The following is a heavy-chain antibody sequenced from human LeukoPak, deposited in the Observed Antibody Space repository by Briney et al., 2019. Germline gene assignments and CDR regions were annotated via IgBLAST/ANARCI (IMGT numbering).Heavy chain of an antibody. CDR2: IRSKVYGGTT. Sequence: GSLRLSCSASGFTFDNYVMGWVRQAPGKGLEWISLIRSKVYGGTTEYAASVQGRFSISRDDSKSIAYLQMNSLETDDTAVYYCTRSLTGSPFDYWGLGTLVTVFS. CDR3: TRSLTGSPFDY. V-gene: IGHV3-49*04. J-gene: IGHJ4*02. CDR1: GFTFDNYV. D-gene: IGHD7-27*01.